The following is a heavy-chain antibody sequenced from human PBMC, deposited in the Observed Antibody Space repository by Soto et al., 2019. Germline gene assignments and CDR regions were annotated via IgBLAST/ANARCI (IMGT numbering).Heavy chain of an antibody. Sequence: PGEPLKISGKGSGNSFTTYWIGWVRQMPGKGLEWMGIIYPGDSDTRYSPSLQGQVTFSADKSISTAYLQWSSLKASDTAMYYCARPYYYGSGTHLGYGMDVWGQGTTVTVSS. J-gene: IGHJ6*02. CDR3: ARPYYYGSGTHLGYGMDV. V-gene: IGHV5-51*01. CDR2: IYPGDSDT. D-gene: IGHD3-10*01. CDR1: GNSFTTYW.